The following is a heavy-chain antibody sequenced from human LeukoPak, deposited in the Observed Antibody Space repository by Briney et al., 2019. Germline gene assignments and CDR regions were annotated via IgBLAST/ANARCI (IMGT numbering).Heavy chain of an antibody. V-gene: IGHV4-34*01. CDR3: ARGRYNYGP. CDR1: GGSFRGYY. Sequence: PSETLSLTCAVYGGSFRGYYWSWIRQPPGKGLEWIGEINHSGSSNYNPSLKSRVTISLDTSKNQFSLNLSSVTAADTAVYYCARGRYNYGPWGQGTLVTVSS. D-gene: IGHD5-18*01. CDR2: INHSGSS. J-gene: IGHJ5*02.